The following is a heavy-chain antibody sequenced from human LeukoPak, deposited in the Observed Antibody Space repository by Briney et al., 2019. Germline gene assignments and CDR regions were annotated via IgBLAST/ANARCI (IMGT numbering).Heavy chain of an antibody. D-gene: IGHD2-2*01. V-gene: IGHV1-18*01. CDR2: ISAYNGNT. CDR3: ARADIVVVPAAAMMDV. J-gene: IGHJ6*02. CDR1: GYTFTSYG. Sequence: ASVKVSCKASGYTFTSYGISWVRQAPGQGLEWMGWISAYNGNTNYAQKLQGRVTMTTDTSTSTAYMELRSLRSDDTAVYYCARADIVVVPAAAMMDVWGQGTTVTVSS.